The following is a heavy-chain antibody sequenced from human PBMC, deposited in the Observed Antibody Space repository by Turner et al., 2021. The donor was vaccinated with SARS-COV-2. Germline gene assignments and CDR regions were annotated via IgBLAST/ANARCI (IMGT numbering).Heavy chain of an antibody. V-gene: IGHV3-30-3*01. D-gene: IGHD3-16*01. CDR3: ARDLGYPFGGMDV. CDR2: ISYDGSNE. J-gene: IGHJ6*02. CDR1: GFTFSSYA. Sequence: QVQLVESGGGVVQPGRSLRLSCAASGFTFSSYAMHWVRQAPGKGLEWVASISYDGSNENYADSVKGRFTISRDNSKNTLYLQMNSLRAEDTAVYYCARDLGYPFGGMDVWGQGTTVTVSS.